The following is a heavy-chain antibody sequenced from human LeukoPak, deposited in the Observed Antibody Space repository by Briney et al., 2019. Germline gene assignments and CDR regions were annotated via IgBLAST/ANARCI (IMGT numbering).Heavy chain of an antibody. CDR3: AREQGYSYGTVVDY. CDR1: GFTFSSYG. J-gene: IGHJ4*02. V-gene: IGHV3-21*01. Sequence: PGGSLRLSCAASGFTFSSYGMNWVRQAPGKGLEWVSSISSSSSYIYYADSVKGRFTISRDNAKNSLYLQMNSLRAEDTAVYYCAREQGYSYGTVVDYWGQGTLVTVSS. CDR2: ISSSSSYI. D-gene: IGHD5-18*01.